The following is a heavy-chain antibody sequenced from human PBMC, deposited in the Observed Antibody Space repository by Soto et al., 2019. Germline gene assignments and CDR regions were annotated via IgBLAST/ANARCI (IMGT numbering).Heavy chain of an antibody. Sequence: GESLKISCKGSGYSFTSYWIGWVRQMPGKGLEWMGIIYPGDSDTRYSPSFQGQVTISADKSISTAYLQWSSLKASDTAVYYCARSASSYYDSSGYPSYYYGMDVWGQGTTVTVSS. CDR2: IYPGDSDT. CDR1: GYSFTSYW. CDR3: ARSASSYYDSSGYPSYYYGMDV. J-gene: IGHJ6*02. D-gene: IGHD3-22*01. V-gene: IGHV5-51*01.